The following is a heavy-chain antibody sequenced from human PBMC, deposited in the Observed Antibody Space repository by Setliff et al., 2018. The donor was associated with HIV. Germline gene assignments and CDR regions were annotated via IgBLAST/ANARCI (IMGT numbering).Heavy chain of an antibody. Sequence: GGSLRLSCAASGFTFSSYAMSWVRQAPGKGLEWVSAISGSGGSTYYADSVKGRFTISRDNSKNTLYLQMNSLRAEDTAVYYCAKDGAVLQFLEWLLGSYDYWGQGTLVTVSS. J-gene: IGHJ4*02. CDR1: GFTFSSYA. D-gene: IGHD3-3*01. CDR3: AKDGAVLQFLEWLLGSYDY. V-gene: IGHV3-23*01. CDR2: ISGSGGST.